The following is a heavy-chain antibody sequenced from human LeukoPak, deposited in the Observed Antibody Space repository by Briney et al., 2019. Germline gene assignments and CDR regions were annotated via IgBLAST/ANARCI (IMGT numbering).Heavy chain of an antibody. V-gene: IGHV1-18*04. CDR3: ARGDCSSDTCYLPEYFQH. CDR2: ISAYNGHT. J-gene: IGHJ1*01. D-gene: IGHD2-15*01. Sequence: GASVEVSCKASGYTFTSYGISWVRQAPGQGLEWMGWISAYNGHTNYAQKLQGRVTMTTDTSTSTAYMELRSLRPDDTAVYYCARGDCSSDTCYLPEYFQHWGQGTLVTVSS. CDR1: GYTFTSYG.